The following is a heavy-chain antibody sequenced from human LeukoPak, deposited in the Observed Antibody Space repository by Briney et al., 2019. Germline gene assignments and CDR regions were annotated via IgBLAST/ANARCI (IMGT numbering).Heavy chain of an antibody. V-gene: IGHV1-46*01. CDR2: INPSGGST. D-gene: IGHD5-12*01. Sequence: ASVKVSCKASGYTFTSYYMHWVRQASGQGLEWMGIINPSGGSTSYAQKFQGRVTMTRDTSTSTVYMELSSLRSEDTAVYYCAREETQDIVATIHYFDYWGQGTLVTVSS. J-gene: IGHJ4*02. CDR1: GYTFTSYY. CDR3: AREETQDIVATIHYFDY.